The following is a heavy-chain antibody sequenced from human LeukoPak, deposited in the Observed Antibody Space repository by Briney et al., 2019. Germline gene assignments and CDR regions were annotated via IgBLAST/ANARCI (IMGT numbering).Heavy chain of an antibody. CDR1: GFTFSGYN. CDR2: ISSSSVI. D-gene: IGHD4-23*01. V-gene: IGHV3-48*01. Sequence: GGSLRLPCAASGFTFSGYNMNWVRQAPGKGLEWISYISSSSVIYYADSVKGRFTISRDNAKNSLYLQMNGLRVDDTAVYYCAREGDGSNSGFAYWGQGTLVTVSS. J-gene: IGHJ4*02. CDR3: AREGDGSNSGFAY.